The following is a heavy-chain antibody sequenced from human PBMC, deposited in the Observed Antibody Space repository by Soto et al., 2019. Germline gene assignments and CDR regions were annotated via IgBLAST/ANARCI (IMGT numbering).Heavy chain of an antibody. V-gene: IGHV4-4*02. D-gene: IGHD5-18*01. Sequence: SETLSLTCAVSGASISSNYWWSWVRQPPGKGLEWIGVISHSGTTYYSPSLKSRVTISVDTSHNQFSLNLSFVTAADTAVYYCATMGTPATGLYYFDYWGQGTLVTVSS. J-gene: IGHJ4*02. CDR1: GASISSNYW. CDR3: ATMGTPATGLYYFDY. CDR2: ISHSGTT.